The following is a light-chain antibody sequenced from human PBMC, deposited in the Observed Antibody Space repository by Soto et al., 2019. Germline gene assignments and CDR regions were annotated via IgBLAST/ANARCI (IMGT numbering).Light chain of an antibody. CDR2: GAS. Sequence: FVAGQSVNSSYLAWYQQKPGQAPRLLIYGASSRATGIPDRFSGSGSGTDCTLTMICVEPEAVAGDYWGQCGSTPRLIGQGTKVDIK. V-gene: IGKV3-20*01. CDR1: QSVNSSY. J-gene: IGKJ1*01. CDR3: GQCGSTPRL.